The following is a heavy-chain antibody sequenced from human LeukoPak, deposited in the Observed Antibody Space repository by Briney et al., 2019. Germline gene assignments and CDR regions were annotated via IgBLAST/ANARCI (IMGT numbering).Heavy chain of an antibody. CDR1: GFTFSSYN. CDR2: IQNDASNK. Sequence: GGSLRLPCAASGFTFSSYNIHWVRQAPGKGLEWVAFIQNDASNKYYAESVKGRFTASRDNPENTSFLQMIDLRPEDTAVYYCARVFAGLWYFDLWGRGTLVTVSS. D-gene: IGHD2-21*01. J-gene: IGHJ2*01. V-gene: IGHV3-30*02. CDR3: ARVFAGLWYFDL.